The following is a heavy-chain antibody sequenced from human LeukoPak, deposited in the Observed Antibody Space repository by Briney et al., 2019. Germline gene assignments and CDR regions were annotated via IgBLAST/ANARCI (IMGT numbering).Heavy chain of an antibody. D-gene: IGHD6-13*01. V-gene: IGHV3-23*01. CDR2: ISGSGGST. Sequence: GGSLRLSCAASGFTFSSYVMSWVRQAPGKGLEWVSAISGSGGSTYYADSVKGRFTISRDNSKNTLYLQMNSPRAEDTAVYYCAKDSIAAAGTEAFDIWGQGTMVTVSS. CDR1: GFTFSSYV. J-gene: IGHJ3*02. CDR3: AKDSIAAAGTEAFDI.